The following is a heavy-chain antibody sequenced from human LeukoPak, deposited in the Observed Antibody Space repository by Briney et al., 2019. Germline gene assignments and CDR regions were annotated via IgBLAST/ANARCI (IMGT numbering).Heavy chain of an antibody. V-gene: IGHV3-23*01. J-gene: IGHJ4*02. CDR3: ATEGFYY. CDR2: ISRSGDIT. Sequence: GCLRVSCAASVAAFTKYGLNSVRENAGGGLEYISGISRSGDITHYADSVKGRFTISRDNVQNTLYLQMNSLRADDTALYYCATEGFYYWGPGTQVTVSS. CDR1: VAAFTKYG.